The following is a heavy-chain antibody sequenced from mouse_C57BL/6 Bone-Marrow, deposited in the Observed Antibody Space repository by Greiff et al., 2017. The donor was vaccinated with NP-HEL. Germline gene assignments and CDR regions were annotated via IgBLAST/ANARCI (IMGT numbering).Heavy chain of an antibody. D-gene: IGHD2-4*01. J-gene: IGHJ3*01. CDR1: GFTFSDFY. V-gene: IGHV7-1*01. CDR2: SRNKANDYTT. Sequence: DVKLVESGGGLVQSGRSLRLSCATSGFTFSDFYMEWVRQAPGKGLEWIAASRNKANDYTTEYSASVKGRFIVSRDTSQSILYLQMNALRAEDTAIYYCARDHYDYSWFAYWGQGTLVTVSA. CDR3: ARDHYDYSWFAY.